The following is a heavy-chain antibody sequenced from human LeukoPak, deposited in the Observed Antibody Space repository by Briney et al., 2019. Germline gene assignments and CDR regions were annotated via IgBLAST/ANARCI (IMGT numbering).Heavy chain of an antibody. CDR2: ISGSGGNT. CDR1: GFTFSSYA. V-gene: IGHV3-23*01. Sequence: GGSLRLSCAPSGFTFSSYAMSWVRQAPGKGLEWLSAISGSGGNTYYADSVKGRFTISRDNSQNTLSLQMDSLRAEDTAVYFCAKAGYRGSSVNYFDYWGQGTLVTVSS. J-gene: IGHJ4*02. CDR3: AKAGYRGSSVNYFDY. D-gene: IGHD6-6*01.